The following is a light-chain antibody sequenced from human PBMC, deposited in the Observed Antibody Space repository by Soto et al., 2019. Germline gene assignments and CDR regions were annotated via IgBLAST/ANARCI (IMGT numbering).Light chain of an antibody. CDR2: AAS. V-gene: IGKV1-39*01. CDR1: QSISTY. Sequence: DIQMTQSPSSLSASVGDRVTITCRASQSISTYLNWYQRNPGKAPKLLMYAASSLHSGVPSRFSGRGSGTGFTLTISSLQPKDCATYVCQQSYNTPWTFGQGTKVEVK. J-gene: IGKJ1*01. CDR3: QQSYNTPWT.